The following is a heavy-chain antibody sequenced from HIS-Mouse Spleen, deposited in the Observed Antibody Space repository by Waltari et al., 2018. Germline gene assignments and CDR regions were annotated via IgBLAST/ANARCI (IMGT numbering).Heavy chain of an antibody. V-gene: IGHV3-30*01. D-gene: IGHD6-13*01. CDR3: ARDLRDRYSSSWYYFDY. CDR2: YDGSNK. J-gene: IGHJ4*02. Sequence: YDGSNKYYADSVKGRFTISRDNSKNTLYLQMNSLRAEDTAVYYCARDLRDRYSSSWYYFDYWGQGTLVTVSS.